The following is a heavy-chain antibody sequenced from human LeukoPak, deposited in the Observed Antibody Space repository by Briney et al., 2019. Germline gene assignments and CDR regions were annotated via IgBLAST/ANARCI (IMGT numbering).Heavy chain of an antibody. J-gene: IGHJ4*02. Sequence: GASVKVSCKASGYTFTSYGISWVRQAPGQGLEWMGWISAYNGNTNYAQKLQGRVTMTTDTSTSTAYMGLRSLRSDDTAVYYCARADYDFWSGYYSYYFDYWGQGTLVTVSS. CDR1: GYTFTSYG. CDR3: ARADYDFWSGYYSYYFDY. D-gene: IGHD3-3*01. V-gene: IGHV1-18*01. CDR2: ISAYNGNT.